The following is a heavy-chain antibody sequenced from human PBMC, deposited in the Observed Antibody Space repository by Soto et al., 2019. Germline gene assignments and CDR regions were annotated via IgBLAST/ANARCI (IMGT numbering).Heavy chain of an antibody. CDR3: ARLGYALDY. V-gene: IGHV4-30-4*01. CDR2: IYYSGPI. Sequence: QVQLQESGPGLVKPSETLSLTCIVSGGSISSGDYYWSWIRQPPGNGLEWIGYIYYSGPISYNPSLTSRLTISRGTSNNQYSLMLNSVTPADTAVYYCARLGYALDYGGQGALVTVSS. CDR1: GGSISSGDYY. J-gene: IGHJ4*02. D-gene: IGHD1-1*01.